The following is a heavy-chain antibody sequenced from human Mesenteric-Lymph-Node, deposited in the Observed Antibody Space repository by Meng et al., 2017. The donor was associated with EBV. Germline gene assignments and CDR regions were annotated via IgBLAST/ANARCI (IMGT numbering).Heavy chain of an antibody. Sequence: VHSGTEVRKAGAAGKVSCKVSGYTLIELSMHWVRQASGKGLEWMGGFDPEDGETFYAQKYQGRVIMTEDTSTDTAYMELSSLTSEDTALYYCARGRLVGAPDWFDPWGQGTLVTVSS. J-gene: IGHJ5*02. CDR1: GYTLIELS. CDR3: ARGRLVGAPDWFDP. V-gene: IGHV1-24*01. CDR2: FDPEDGET. D-gene: IGHD1-26*01.